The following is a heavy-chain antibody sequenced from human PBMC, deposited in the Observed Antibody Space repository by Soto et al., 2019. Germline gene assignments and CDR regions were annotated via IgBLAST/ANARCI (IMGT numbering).Heavy chain of an antibody. CDR3: ASISSSWFFDY. CDR1: GYTFTSYG. D-gene: IGHD6-13*01. J-gene: IGHJ4*02. CDR2: ISAYNGNT. V-gene: IGHV1-18*04. Sequence: GASVKISCKASGYTFTSYGISWVRQAPGQGLEWMGWISAYNGNTNYAQKLQGRVTMTTDTSTSTAYMELRSLRSDDTAVYYCASISSSWFFDYWGQGTLVTVSS.